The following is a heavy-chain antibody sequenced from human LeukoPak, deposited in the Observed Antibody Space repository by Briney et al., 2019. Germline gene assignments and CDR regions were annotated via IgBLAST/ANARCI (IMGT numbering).Heavy chain of an antibody. J-gene: IGHJ3*02. D-gene: IGHD2-21*02. Sequence: PGGSLRLSCAASGFTFSSYSMNWVRQAPGKGLEWVSYISSSSSTIYYADSVKGRFTISRDNSKNTLYLQMNSLRAEDTAVYYCASRPYCGGDCYSGAFDIWGQGTMVTVSS. CDR3: ASRPYCGGDCYSGAFDI. V-gene: IGHV3-48*01. CDR1: GFTFSSYS. CDR2: ISSSSSTI.